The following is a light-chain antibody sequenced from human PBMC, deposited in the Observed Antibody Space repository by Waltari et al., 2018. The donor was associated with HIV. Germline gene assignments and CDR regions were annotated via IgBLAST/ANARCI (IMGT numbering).Light chain of an antibody. V-gene: IGLV2-23*02. J-gene: IGLJ1*01. CDR3: GSYAGSNAYV. Sequence: QTALTQPASVSGSPGQSITISCTGTSNDIGSYNLVSWYQQDPGKAPKVMIYEVSKRPSGVSNRFSGSKSGNTASLTISGLQAEDEADYYCGSYAGSNAYVFGIGTKVTVL. CDR1: SNDIGSYNL. CDR2: EVS.